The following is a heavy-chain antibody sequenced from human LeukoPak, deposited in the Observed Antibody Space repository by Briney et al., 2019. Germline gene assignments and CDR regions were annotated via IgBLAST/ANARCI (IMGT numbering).Heavy chain of an antibody. V-gene: IGHV3-11*04. Sequence: PGGSLRLSCAASGFIFNDYYMSWVRQAPAKGLEWVSYISSGGSTIYYADSVKGRFTISRDNAKNSLYLQMNTLRAEDTAVYYCARAGRKSRGVDLVRKKETGYYYYMDVWGKGTTVTVSS. CDR3: ARAGRKSRGVDLVRKKETGYYYYMDV. J-gene: IGHJ6*03. CDR2: ISSGGSTI. D-gene: IGHD3-10*02. CDR1: GFIFNDYY.